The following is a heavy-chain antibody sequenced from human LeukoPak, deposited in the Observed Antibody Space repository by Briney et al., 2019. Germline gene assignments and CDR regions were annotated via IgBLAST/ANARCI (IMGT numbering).Heavy chain of an antibody. V-gene: IGHV1-69*13. CDR1: GYTFTSYG. Sequence: SVKVSCKASGYTFTSYGISWVRQAPGQGLEWMGGIIPIFGTANYAQKFQGRVTITADESTSTAYMELSSLRSEDTAVYYCARQRWLQFGYFDYWGQGTLVTVSS. D-gene: IGHD5-24*01. CDR2: IIPIFGTA. J-gene: IGHJ4*02. CDR3: ARQRWLQFGYFDY.